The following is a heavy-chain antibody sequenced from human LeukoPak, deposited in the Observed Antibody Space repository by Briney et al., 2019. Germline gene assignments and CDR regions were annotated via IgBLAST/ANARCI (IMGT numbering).Heavy chain of an antibody. V-gene: IGHV3-74*01. J-gene: IGHJ4*01. CDR2: SDGRGSST. D-gene: IGHD3-22*01. CDR1: GFTFSNHW. CDR3: ARGPGSSGGAYVGDY. Sequence: GGSLRLSCAASGFTFSNHWMHWVRQVPGKGLVWVSRSDGRGSSTSYADSVKGRFSISRDNAKSTLYLQMNSLTVEDTAVYYCARGPGSSGGAYVGDYWGRGTLVTVSS.